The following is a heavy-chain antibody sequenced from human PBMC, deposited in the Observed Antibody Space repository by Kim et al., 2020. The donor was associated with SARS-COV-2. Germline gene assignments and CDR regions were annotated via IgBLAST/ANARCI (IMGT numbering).Heavy chain of an antibody. CDR3: AKDSGSQRGYSYGHHFDY. CDR1: GFTFSSYA. CDR2: ISGSGGST. V-gene: IGHV3-23*01. J-gene: IGHJ4*02. Sequence: GGSLRLSCAASGFTFSSYAMSWVRQAPGKGLEWVSAISGSGGSTYYADSVKGRFTISRDNSKNTLYLQMNSLRAEDTAVYYCAKDSGSQRGYSYGHHFDYWGQGTLVTVSS. D-gene: IGHD5-18*01.